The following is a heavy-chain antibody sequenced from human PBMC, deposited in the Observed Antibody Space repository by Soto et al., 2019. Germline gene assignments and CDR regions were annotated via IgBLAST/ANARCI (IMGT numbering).Heavy chain of an antibody. Sequence: PGESLKLSCKGSGYSFTSYWIGWVRQIPGKGLEWMGIINPGDSDTRYSPSFQGQVAISVDKTISTAYLQWTSLKASDTAIYYCARGEVRYDYWGQGTLVTVSS. CDR1: GYSFTSYW. D-gene: IGHD3-10*01. CDR2: INPGDSDT. J-gene: IGHJ4*02. V-gene: IGHV5-51*01. CDR3: ARGEVRYDY.